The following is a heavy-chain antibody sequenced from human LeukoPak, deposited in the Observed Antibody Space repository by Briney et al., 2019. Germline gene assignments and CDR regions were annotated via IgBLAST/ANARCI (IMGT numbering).Heavy chain of an antibody. CDR1: GGTFSSYA. Sequence: GASVKVSCKASGGTFSSYAISWVRQAPGQGLEWMGGIIPIFGTANYAQKFQGRVTITADKSTSTAYMELSSLRSEDTAVYYCASSRENQLLWFGELLIYWGQGTLVTVSS. J-gene: IGHJ4*02. CDR3: ASSRENQLLWFGELLIY. CDR2: IIPIFGTA. D-gene: IGHD3-10*01. V-gene: IGHV1-69*06.